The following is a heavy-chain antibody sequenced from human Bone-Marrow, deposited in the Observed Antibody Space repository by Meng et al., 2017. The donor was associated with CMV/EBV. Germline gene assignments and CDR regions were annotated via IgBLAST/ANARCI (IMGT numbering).Heavy chain of an antibody. CDR1: GGTFSSYA. CDR3: ARDPPLLEYGPPFDL. V-gene: IGHV1-69*01. D-gene: IGHD4-17*01. CDR2: IIPIFGTA. Sequence: GVWGKKPGASVKVSCKVSGGTFSSYAISWVRQAPGQGLEWMGGIIPIFGTANYAQKFQGRVTITADESTSTAYMELSSLRSEDTAVYYCARDPPLLEYGPPFDLWGRGTLVTVSS. J-gene: IGHJ2*01.